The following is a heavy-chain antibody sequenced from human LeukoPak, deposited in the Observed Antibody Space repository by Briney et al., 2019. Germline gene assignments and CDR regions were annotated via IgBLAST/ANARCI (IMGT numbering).Heavy chain of an antibody. V-gene: IGHV3-48*02. CDR1: GFIFSDYS. CDR2: INDAGTTI. Sequence: PGGSLRLSCEASGFIFSDYSMNWVRQAPGKGLEWVSYINDAGTTIFHADSVRGRFTISRDDARDSLYLQMDSLRDDDTAVYYCARDRTGWYFDLWGRGTRVSVSS. D-gene: IGHD3-10*01. CDR3: ARDRTGWYFDL. J-gene: IGHJ2*01.